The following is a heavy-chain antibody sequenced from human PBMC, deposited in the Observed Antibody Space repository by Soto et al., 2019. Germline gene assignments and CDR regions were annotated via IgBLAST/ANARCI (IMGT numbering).Heavy chain of an antibody. J-gene: IGHJ4*02. D-gene: IGHD5-18*01. Sequence: QVPLQESGPGLVKPSQTLSLTCTVSGGSINSGGYCWSWIRQHPGKGLDWIGCISYGGSTSYNPSLKSRGTISVDTSKNQFSLKLTSVTAADTAVYYCSRGILVWGQGALITVSS. CDR2: ISYGGST. CDR3: SRGILV. V-gene: IGHV4-31*03. CDR1: GGSINSGGYC.